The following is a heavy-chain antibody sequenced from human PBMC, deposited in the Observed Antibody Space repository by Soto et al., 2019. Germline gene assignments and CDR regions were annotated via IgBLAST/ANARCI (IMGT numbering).Heavy chain of an antibody. J-gene: IGHJ4*02. Sequence: QVQLQQWGAGLLKPSETLSLTCAVYGGSFSGYYWSWIRQPPGKGLECIGEINHSGSTNYNPSLKSRVTISVDTGKNQFFLKLSSVTAADTAVYYCASLRCRGMVYEFCKNFDYWGQGTLVTVSS. V-gene: IGHV4-34*01. D-gene: IGHD2-8*01. CDR3: ASLRCRGMVYEFCKNFDY. CDR1: GGSFSGYY. CDR2: INHSGST.